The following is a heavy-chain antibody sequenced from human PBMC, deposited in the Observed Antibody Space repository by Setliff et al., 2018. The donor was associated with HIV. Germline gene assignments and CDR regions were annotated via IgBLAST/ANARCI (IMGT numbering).Heavy chain of an antibody. Sequence: ASVKVSCKASGYTFTGYYIHCLRQAPGQGLQWMGRINPKTGDTDYAQNFQGRVTLTTDTSINTAYMELHRLTSDDTAVYYCTRDLTGFGSIFKYWGQGTLVTVSS. V-gene: IGHV1-2*06. D-gene: IGHD2-21*01. CDR2: INPKTGDT. J-gene: IGHJ4*02. CDR3: TRDLTGFGSIFKY. CDR1: GYTFTGYY.